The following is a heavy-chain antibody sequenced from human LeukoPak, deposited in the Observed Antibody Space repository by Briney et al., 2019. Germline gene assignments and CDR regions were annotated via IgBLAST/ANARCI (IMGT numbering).Heavy chain of an antibody. Sequence: SETLCLTCTVSGGSISSSSYYWGWIRQPPGKGLEWIGSIYYSGSTYYNPSLKSRVTISVDTSKNQFSLKLSSVTAADTAVYYCATHTNNYYDSSGYSDYWGQGTLVTVSS. J-gene: IGHJ4*02. CDR2: IYYSGST. V-gene: IGHV4-39*01. D-gene: IGHD3-22*01. CDR1: GGSISSSSYY. CDR3: ATHTNNYYDSSGYSDY.